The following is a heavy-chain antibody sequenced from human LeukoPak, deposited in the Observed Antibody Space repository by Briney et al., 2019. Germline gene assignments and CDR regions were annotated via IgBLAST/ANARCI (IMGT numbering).Heavy chain of an antibody. V-gene: IGHV1-69*04. J-gene: IGHJ4*02. CDR2: IIPVLGTT. D-gene: IGHD1-26*01. CDR1: GDTFSNYA. CDR3: ARERSSYSGSYLGYFEY. Sequence: SVTVSCKASGDTFSNYAISWVRQAPGQGLEWMGRIIPVLGTTNYAQKFQGRVTINADKPTSTAYMELTSLRSEDTAVYHCARERSSYSGSYLGYFEYWGQGTLVTVSS.